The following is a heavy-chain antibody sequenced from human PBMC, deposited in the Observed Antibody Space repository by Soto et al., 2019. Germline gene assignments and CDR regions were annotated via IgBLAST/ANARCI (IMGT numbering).Heavy chain of an antibody. J-gene: IGHJ6*03. V-gene: IGHV2-5*02. D-gene: IGHD3-3*01. CDR1: GFSLSTSGVG. CDR3: AHLNYDFWSGYYLAYYYYMDV. CDR2: IYWDDDK. Sequence: QITLKESGPPLVKPTQTLTLTCTFSGFSLSTSGVGVGWIRQPPGKALEWLALIYWDDDKRYSPSLKSRLTITKDTSKNQVVLTMTNMDPVDTATYYCAHLNYDFWSGYYLAYYYYMDVWGKGTTVTVSS.